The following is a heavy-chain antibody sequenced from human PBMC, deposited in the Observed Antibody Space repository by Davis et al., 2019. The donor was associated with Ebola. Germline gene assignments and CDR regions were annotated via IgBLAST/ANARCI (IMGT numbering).Heavy chain of an antibody. D-gene: IGHD3-10*01. CDR3: ARATPIVGSGSPSYYYYYYGMDV. CDR2: INPNSGGT. Sequence: ASVKVSCKASGYTFTSYGISWVRQAPGQGLEWMGWINPNSGGTNYAQKFQGWVTMTRDTSISTAYMELSRLRSDDTAVYYCARATPIVGSGSPSYYYYYYGMDVWGQGTTVTVSS. V-gene: IGHV1-2*04. CDR1: GYTFTSYG. J-gene: IGHJ6*02.